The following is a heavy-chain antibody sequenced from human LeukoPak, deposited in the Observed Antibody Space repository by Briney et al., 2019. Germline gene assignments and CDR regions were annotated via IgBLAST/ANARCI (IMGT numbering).Heavy chain of an antibody. CDR2: IKYDGSLT. CDR1: GFTFRNYG. D-gene: IGHD6-25*01. CDR3: ANVRLALHDHAFDL. V-gene: IGHV3-30*02. J-gene: IGHJ3*01. Sequence: GGSLRLSCAASGFTFRNYGMHWVRQAPGKGMEWVAFIKYDGSLTHYLDSVKGRFIISRDNSKNTVYLQMNSLRAEDTAVFHCANVRLALHDHAFDLWGQGTMVTVSS.